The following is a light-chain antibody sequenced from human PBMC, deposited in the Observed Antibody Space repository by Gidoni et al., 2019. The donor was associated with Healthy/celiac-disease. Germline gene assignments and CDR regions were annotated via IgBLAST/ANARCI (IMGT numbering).Light chain of an antibody. CDR3: QQSYSTPFT. Sequence: DIQMTQSPSSLSASVGDRVTITCRASQSISSYLNWYQQKPGKAPKLLIYAASSLQSGVPSRFSGSGSGTDFTLTISSRQPEDFATYYCQQSYSTPFTFGLXTKVDIK. CDR1: QSISSY. V-gene: IGKV1-39*01. J-gene: IGKJ3*01. CDR2: AAS.